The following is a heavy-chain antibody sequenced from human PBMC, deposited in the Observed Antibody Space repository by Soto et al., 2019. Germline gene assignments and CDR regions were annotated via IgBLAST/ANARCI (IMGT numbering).Heavy chain of an antibody. CDR3: ARATLNYDILTGYFPNNWFDP. J-gene: IGHJ5*02. CDR1: GFTFSSYA. D-gene: IGHD3-9*01. CDR2: ISYDGSNK. Sequence: QVQLVESGGGVVQPGRSLRLSCAASGFTFSSYAMHWVRQAPGKGLEWVAVISYDGSNKYYADSVKGRFTISRDNSKNTLYLQMNSLRAEDTAVYYCARATLNYDILTGYFPNNWFDPWGQGTLVTVSS. V-gene: IGHV3-30-3*01.